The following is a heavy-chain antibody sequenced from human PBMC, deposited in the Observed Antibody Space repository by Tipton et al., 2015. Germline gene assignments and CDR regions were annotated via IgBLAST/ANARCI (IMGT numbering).Heavy chain of an antibody. Sequence: TLSLTCTVSGGSISSAGYYWSWIRQTPGKGLEWIGEINHGGSGNYKTSLKSRVSVSVDTSKNQFSLRVTSVTAADTAVYYCARGAGNSSTWDFDYWAQGSLVTVSS. CDR1: GGSISSAGYY. V-gene: IGHV4-61*08. J-gene: IGHJ4*02. D-gene: IGHD6-13*01. CDR3: ARGAGNSSTWDFDY. CDR2: INHGGSG.